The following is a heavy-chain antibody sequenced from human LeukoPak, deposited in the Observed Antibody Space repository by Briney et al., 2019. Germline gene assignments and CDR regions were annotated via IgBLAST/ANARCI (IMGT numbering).Heavy chain of an antibody. CDR3: AGQLLWFGELLPQLDY. CDR1: GGSISTYC. CDR2: IYYSGST. J-gene: IGHJ4*02. Sequence: PSETLSLTCTVSGGSISTYCWSWIRQPAGKGLEWIGSIYYSGSTYYNPSLKSRVTISVDTSKNQFSLKLSSVTAADTAVYYCAGQLLWFGELLPQLDYWGQGTLVTVSS. D-gene: IGHD3-10*01. V-gene: IGHV4-59*05.